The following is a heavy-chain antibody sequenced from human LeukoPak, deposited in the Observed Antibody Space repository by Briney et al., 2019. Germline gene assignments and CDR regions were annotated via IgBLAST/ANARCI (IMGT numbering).Heavy chain of an antibody. CDR1: GGSISSYY. Sequence: PSETLSLTCTVSGGSISSYYWSWIRQPPGKGLEWIGYIYYSGSTNYNPSLESRVTISVDTSKNQFSLKLSSVTAADTAVYYCARVDTAMAFFDYWGQGTLVTVSS. J-gene: IGHJ4*02. D-gene: IGHD5-18*01. CDR3: ARVDTAMAFFDY. V-gene: IGHV4-59*01. CDR2: IYYSGST.